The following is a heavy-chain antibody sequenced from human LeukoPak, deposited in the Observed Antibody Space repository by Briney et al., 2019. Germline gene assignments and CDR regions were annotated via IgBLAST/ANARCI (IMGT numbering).Heavy chain of an antibody. Sequence: GGSLRLSCAASGFTFSSYAMSWVRQAPGRGLEWVSAISGSGGSTYYADSVKGRFTISRDNSKNTLYLQMNSLRAEDTAVYYCAKVRRGGAAAGELDYWGQGTLVTVSS. CDR3: AKVRRGGAAAGELDY. J-gene: IGHJ4*02. CDR1: GFTFSSYA. CDR2: ISGSGGST. V-gene: IGHV3-23*01. D-gene: IGHD6-13*01.